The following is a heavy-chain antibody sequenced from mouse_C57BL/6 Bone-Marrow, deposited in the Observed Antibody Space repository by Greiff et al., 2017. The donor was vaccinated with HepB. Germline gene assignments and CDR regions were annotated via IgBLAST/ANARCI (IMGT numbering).Heavy chain of an antibody. D-gene: IGHD1-1*01. Sequence: VQLQQSGAELVRPGASVKLSCTASGFNIKDDYMHWVKQRPEQGLEWIGWIDPENGDTEYASKFQGKAPITADTSSNTAYLQLSSLTSEDTAVYSCTTQGITTVVATPAWFAYWGQGTLVTVSA. CDR3: TTQGITTVVATPAWFAY. CDR1: GFNIKDDY. CDR2: IDPENGDT. J-gene: IGHJ3*01. V-gene: IGHV14-4*01.